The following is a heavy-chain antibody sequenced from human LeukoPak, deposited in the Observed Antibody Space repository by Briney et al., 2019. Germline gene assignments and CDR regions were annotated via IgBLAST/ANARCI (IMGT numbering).Heavy chain of an antibody. V-gene: IGHV4-39*07. D-gene: IGHD1-26*01. CDR1: GDSISSSNSY. CDR3: ARGIIVGATWGENDNWFDP. Sequence: SETLSLTCTVSGDSISSSNSYWGWIRQPPGKGLEWIGSVYYSGNTYYNASLKSRVTISVDTSKNQFSLKLSSVTAADTAVYYCARGIIVGATWGENDNWFDPWGQGTLVTVSS. J-gene: IGHJ5*02. CDR2: VYYSGNT.